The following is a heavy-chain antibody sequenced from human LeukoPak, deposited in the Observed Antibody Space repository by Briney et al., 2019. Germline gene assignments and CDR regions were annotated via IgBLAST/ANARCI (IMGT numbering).Heavy chain of an antibody. CDR1: GYSISSGYY. D-gene: IGHD3-10*01. Sequence: KSSETQSLTCAVSGYSISSGYYWGWIRQPPGKGLEWIGSIYHSGSTYYNPSLKSRVTISVDTSKNQFSLKLSSVTAADTAVYYCARDLRDYYGSGSYQLDYWGQGTLVTVSS. J-gene: IGHJ4*02. V-gene: IGHV4-38-2*02. CDR3: ARDLRDYYGSGSYQLDY. CDR2: IYHSGST.